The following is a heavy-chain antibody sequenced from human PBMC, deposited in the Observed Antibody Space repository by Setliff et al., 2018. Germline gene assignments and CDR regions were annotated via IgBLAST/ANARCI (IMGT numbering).Heavy chain of an antibody. J-gene: IGHJ3*02. CDR3: ARQFSAGNDAFDI. V-gene: IGHV5-51*01. Sequence: PGESLKISRKGSGYSFTCYWIGWVRQMPGKGLEWMGIIYPGDSDTRYSPSFQGQVTISADKSISTAYLQWSSLKASDTAMYYCARQFSAGNDAFDIWGQGTMVTVSS. D-gene: IGHD3-10*01. CDR2: IYPGDSDT. CDR1: GYSFTCYW.